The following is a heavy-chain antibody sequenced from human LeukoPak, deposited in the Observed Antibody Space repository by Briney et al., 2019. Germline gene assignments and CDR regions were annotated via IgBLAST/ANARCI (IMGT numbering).Heavy chain of an antibody. Sequence: SETLFLTCSVSGGSVSNYYWSWIRQPPGKGLEWIGYVYYTGSTNYNPSLKSRVTMFEDKSKNQFSLRLYPVTVSDAAVYYCARHLEYSSSSYFDYWGQGSLVTVSS. CDR1: GGSVSNYY. D-gene: IGHD6-6*01. V-gene: IGHV4-59*08. J-gene: IGHJ4*02. CDR3: ARHLEYSSSSYFDY. CDR2: VYYTGST.